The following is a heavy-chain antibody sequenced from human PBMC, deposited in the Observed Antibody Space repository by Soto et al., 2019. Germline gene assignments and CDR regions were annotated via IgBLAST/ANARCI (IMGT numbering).Heavy chain of an antibody. CDR2: VFHSGTT. CDR1: GSSISSAYY. V-gene: IGHV4-38-2*02. J-gene: IGHJ4*02. Sequence: SETLSLTCIVSGSSISSAYYWGWVRQPPGKGLEWIASVFHSGTTYYNPSLMSRVTVSLDTSKGQFSLKLSSVTAADTAVYYCASDFWTGYPLFDLWGQGALVTVSS. D-gene: IGHD3-3*01. CDR3: ASDFWTGYPLFDL.